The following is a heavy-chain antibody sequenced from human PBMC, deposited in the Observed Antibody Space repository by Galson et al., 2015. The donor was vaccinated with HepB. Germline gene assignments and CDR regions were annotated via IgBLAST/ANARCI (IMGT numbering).Heavy chain of an antibody. D-gene: IGHD6-19*01. CDR3: ARGEHIPGYSSGYYYGMDV. CDR2: TYYRSKWYN. Sequence: CAISGDSVSSNSAAWNWIRQSPSRGLEWLGRTYYRSKWYNDYAVSVKSRITINPDTSKNQFSLQLNSVTPEDTAVYYCARGEHIPGYSSGYYYGMDVWGQGTTVTVSS. J-gene: IGHJ6*02. CDR1: GDSVSSNSAA. V-gene: IGHV6-1*01.